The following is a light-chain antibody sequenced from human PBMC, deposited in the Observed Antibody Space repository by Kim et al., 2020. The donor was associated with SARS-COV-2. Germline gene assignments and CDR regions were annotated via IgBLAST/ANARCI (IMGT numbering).Light chain of an antibody. CDR3: QQSNSPPLT. J-gene: IGKJ4*01. Sequence: DIHMTQSPSPLSASVGDRVTITCRASQSISTNLNWYQQKSGKAPKLLIYAASSLQGGVPSRFSGSGSGTDFTLTISSLQPEDSATYYCQQSNSPPLTFGGGTRVEIK. CDR1: QSISTN. CDR2: AAS. V-gene: IGKV1-39*01.